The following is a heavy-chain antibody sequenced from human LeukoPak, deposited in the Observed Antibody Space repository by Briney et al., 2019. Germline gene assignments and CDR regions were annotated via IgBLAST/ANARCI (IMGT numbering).Heavy chain of an antibody. Sequence: GGSLRLSCAASGFSFSSYWMTWVRQGPGKGLEWMANINQDGSDKYCVDSVKCRFTIYRDNAKNSLYLQMHGLRAEDTAVYYCEREVGSGYIDYWGQGTLVTVSS. J-gene: IGHJ4*02. D-gene: IGHD6-25*01. CDR2: INQDGSDK. V-gene: IGHV3-7*05. CDR1: GFSFSSYW. CDR3: EREVGSGYIDY.